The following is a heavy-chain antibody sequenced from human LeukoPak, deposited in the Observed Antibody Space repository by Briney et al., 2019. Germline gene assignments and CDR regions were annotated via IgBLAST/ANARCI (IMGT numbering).Heavy chain of an antibody. CDR2: VYPRDSDT. J-gene: IGHJ4*02. V-gene: IGHV5-51*01. CDR3: AKEGSGSSSDN. CDR1: GYRFTSYW. D-gene: IGHD6-25*01. Sequence: GESLKISCKASGYRFTSYWIGWVRQMPGKGLEWMGIVYPRDSDTRYSPSFQGQVTISADKSISTAYLQWSSLKASDTAMYFCAKEGSGSSSDNWGRGTLVTVSS.